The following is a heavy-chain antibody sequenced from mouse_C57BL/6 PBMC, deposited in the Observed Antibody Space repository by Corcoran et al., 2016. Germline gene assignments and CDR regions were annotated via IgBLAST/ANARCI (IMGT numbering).Heavy chain of an antibody. CDR3: APFAY. CDR1: GYTVTDYY. Sequence: EVQLQQSGPERVKPGASVKISCKASGYTVTDYYMNGVKQSHGKSLEWIGDINPNNGGTSYNQKFKGKATLTVDKSSSTAYMELRSLTSEDSAVYYCAPFAYWGQGTLVTVSA. CDR2: INPNNGGT. J-gene: IGHJ3*01. V-gene: IGHV1-26*01.